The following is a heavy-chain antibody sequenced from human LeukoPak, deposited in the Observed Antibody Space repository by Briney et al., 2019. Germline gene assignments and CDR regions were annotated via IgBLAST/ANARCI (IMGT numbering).Heavy chain of an antibody. CDR2: ISSDENYK. J-gene: IGHJ4*02. Sequence: GGSLRLSCAASGFTFSSYGMHWVRQAPGKGLEWVAVISSDENYKYYADSVKGRFTISRDNSKNTLYLQMNSLKTEDTAVYHCARDRRHRTIFGVGKGNYGYWGQGTLVTVSS. V-gene: IGHV3-30*19. D-gene: IGHD3-3*01. CDR1: GFTFSSYG. CDR3: ARDRRHRTIFGVGKGNYGY.